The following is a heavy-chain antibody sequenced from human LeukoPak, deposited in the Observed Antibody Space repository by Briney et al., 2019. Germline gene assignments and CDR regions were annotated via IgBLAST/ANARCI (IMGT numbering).Heavy chain of an antibody. J-gene: IGHJ5*02. V-gene: IGHV3-33*01. CDR1: GFSFTSYG. CDR2: IWYHGGNE. D-gene: IGHD2/OR15-2a*01. CDR3: ARDVDTTSHLNWFDP. Sequence: GGSLRLSCAASGFSFTSYGMHWVRQAQGKGLEWVAVIWYHGGNENYADSVKGRFTISRDTSKNTLYLQMNSLRAEDTAMYYCARDVDTTSHLNWFDPWGQGTLVTVSS.